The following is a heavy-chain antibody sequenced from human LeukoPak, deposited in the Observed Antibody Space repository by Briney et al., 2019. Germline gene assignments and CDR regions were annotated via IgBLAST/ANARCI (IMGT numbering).Heavy chain of an antibody. J-gene: IGHJ6*03. CDR2: IKGNGATT. Sequence: PGGSLRLSCEASGFTFSNYYMSWIHQAPGKGLEWVSHIKGNGATTYYADSVRGRFTISRDNAKNSLFLQMNSLRVDDTATYYCASAGEMRYMDVWGKGAAVAVS. CDR3: ASAGEMRYMDV. CDR1: GFTFSNYY. V-gene: IGHV3-11*01. D-gene: IGHD5-24*01.